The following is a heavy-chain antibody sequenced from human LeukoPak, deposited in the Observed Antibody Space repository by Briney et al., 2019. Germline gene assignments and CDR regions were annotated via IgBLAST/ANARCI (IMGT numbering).Heavy chain of an antibody. CDR2: VHYSGST. D-gene: IGHD1-14*01. V-gene: IGHV4-59*08. J-gene: IGHJ3*02. Sequence: PSETLSLTCTVSDGSLSGHYWSWIRQPPGKGLESIGFVHYSGSTNYNPSLKGRVTISVDTSKNQFSLKLSSVTAADTAVYYCAREPGGSFDIWGQGTMVTVSS. CDR1: DGSLSGHY. CDR3: AREPGGSFDI.